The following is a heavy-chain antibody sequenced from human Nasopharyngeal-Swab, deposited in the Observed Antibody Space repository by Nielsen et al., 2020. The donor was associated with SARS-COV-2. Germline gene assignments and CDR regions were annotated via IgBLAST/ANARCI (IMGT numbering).Heavy chain of an antibody. CDR3: AKGTIIRVSEYYYMDV. CDR2: ISGRGEST. Sequence: GGSLRLSCVTSGFKFSDCGMSWVRQVPGKGLQWVSGISGRGESTSYAESVKGRFTISRDASKNTLYLQMNSLRVEDTAIYCCAKGTIIRVSEYYYMDVWGKGTTVTVSS. CDR1: GFKFSDCG. V-gene: IGHV3-23*01. J-gene: IGHJ6*03. D-gene: IGHD3-10*01.